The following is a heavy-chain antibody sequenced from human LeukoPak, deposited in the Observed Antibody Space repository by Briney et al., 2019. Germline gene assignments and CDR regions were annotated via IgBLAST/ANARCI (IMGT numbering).Heavy chain of an antibody. CDR2: INPYNGNT. J-gene: IGHJ6*02. CDR1: GDAFISNS. V-gene: IGHV1-18*01. CDR3: ASVGLSGSYVDYYGMDV. Sequence: GASVKVSCKASGDAFISNSFVWVRQAPGQGLEWMGWINPYNGNTDSAQRFQGRVTMSTDTSTTTAYMELRTLRSDDTAVYYCASVGLSGSYVDYYGMDVWGQGTTVTVSS. D-gene: IGHD1-26*01.